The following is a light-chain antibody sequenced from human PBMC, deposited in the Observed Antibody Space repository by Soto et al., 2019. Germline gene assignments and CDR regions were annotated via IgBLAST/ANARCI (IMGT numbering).Light chain of an antibody. V-gene: IGLV1-44*01. CDR2: SNI. J-gene: IGLJ2*01. CDR3: AAWDTSLNGVV. CDR1: SSNIGSNT. Sequence: QPVLTQPPSASGTPGQRVTISCSGSSSNIGSNTVNWYQQLPGTAPKLLIYSNIQRPSGVPDRFSGSKSGTSASLAISGLQSEDEADYYCAAWDTSLNGVVFGGGTKLTVL.